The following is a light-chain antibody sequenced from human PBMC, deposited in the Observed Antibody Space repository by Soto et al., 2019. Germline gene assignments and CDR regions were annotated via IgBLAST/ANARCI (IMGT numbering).Light chain of an antibody. CDR3: ASFTTRTTYV. J-gene: IGLJ1*01. Sequence: QSVLTQPASVSGSPGQSITISCSGTGRDIGAYIFVSWYQQHPGKAPKLLLYEVFNRPSGVSNRFSGSKSGNTASLTISGLQAEEEAEYFCASFTTRTTYVFGTGTKVTVL. CDR1: GRDIGAYIF. V-gene: IGLV2-14*03. CDR2: EVF.